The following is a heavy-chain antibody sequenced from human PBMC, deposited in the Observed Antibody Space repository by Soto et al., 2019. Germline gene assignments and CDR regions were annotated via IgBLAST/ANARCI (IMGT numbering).Heavy chain of an antibody. CDR1: GFTFSSYA. Sequence: GGSLRLSCAASGFTFSSYAMSWVRQAPGKGLEWVSGISGSGTSTFYADSVKGRFTISRDNSKNTLYLQMNSLRAEDTAVYYCAKDSSGYSGYDCAFDIWGQGTMVTVS. J-gene: IGHJ3*02. CDR2: ISGSGTST. D-gene: IGHD5-12*01. V-gene: IGHV3-23*01. CDR3: AKDSSGYSGYDCAFDI.